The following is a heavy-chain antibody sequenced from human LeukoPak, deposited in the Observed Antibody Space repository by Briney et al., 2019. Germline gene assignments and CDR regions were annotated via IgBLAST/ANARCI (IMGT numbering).Heavy chain of an antibody. CDR3: ARARRTGRTFFTPRTTYYFDY. CDR1: GGSVSNYY. J-gene: IGHJ4*02. V-gene: IGHV4-59*02. CDR2: IYYTET. D-gene: IGHD1-14*01. Sequence: PSETLSLTCTVPGGSVSNYYWSWIRQSPGKGLEWIGYIYYTETSYNPSLKSRVTISADTSKNQFSLKLYSVTAADTAVYYCARARRTGRTFFTPRTTYYFDYWGQGTLVTVSS.